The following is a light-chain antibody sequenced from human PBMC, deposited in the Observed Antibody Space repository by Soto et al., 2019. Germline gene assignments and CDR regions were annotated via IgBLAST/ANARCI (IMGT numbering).Light chain of an antibody. J-gene: IGLJ1*01. CDR3: CSYSTSSALPYV. V-gene: IGLV2-14*01. CDR2: DVS. CDR1: NNDVGDYNY. Sequence: QSALTQPASVSGSPGQSITISCTGTNNDVGDYNYVSWYQQYPGKAPKLIIYDVSTRPSGVSGRFAGSKSDNTASLTISGLQPEDEAYYYCCSYSTSSALPYVFGTGTKVTVL.